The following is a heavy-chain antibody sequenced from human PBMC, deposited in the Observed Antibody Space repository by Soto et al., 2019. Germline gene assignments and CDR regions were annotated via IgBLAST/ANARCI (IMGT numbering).Heavy chain of an antibody. CDR3: TTLSITIFGVVLMDV. CDR1: GFTFSGSA. V-gene: IGHV3-73*01. Sequence: GGSLRLSCAASGFTFSGSAMHWVRQASGKGLEWVGRIRSKANSYATAYAASVKGRFTISRDDSKNTLHLQMNSLKTEDTAVYYCTTLSITIFGVVLMDVWGQGTTVTVSS. CDR2: IRSKANSYAT. J-gene: IGHJ6*02. D-gene: IGHD3-3*01.